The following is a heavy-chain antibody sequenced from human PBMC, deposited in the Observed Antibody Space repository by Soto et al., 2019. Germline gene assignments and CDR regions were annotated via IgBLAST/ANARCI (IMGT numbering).Heavy chain of an antibody. CDR1: GGPFSSYA. D-gene: IGHD4-17*01. V-gene: IGHV1-69*12. CDR3: ARVGDYENRANWYFDL. Sequence: QVQLVQSGAEVTQPGSSVTVSCKASGGPFSSYAISWVRQAPGQGLEWMGGVFPIFGTANYAQKFQGRVTMTADESTSTAHMELSSMRSEDTAVYYCARVGDYENRANWYFDLWGRGTLGTVST. J-gene: IGHJ2*01. CDR2: VFPIFGTA.